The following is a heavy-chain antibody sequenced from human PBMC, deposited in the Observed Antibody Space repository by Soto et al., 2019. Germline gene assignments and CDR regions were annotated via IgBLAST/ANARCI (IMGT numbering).Heavy chain of an antibody. J-gene: IGHJ6*02. CDR3: ASVHRRYHHYAMDV. CDR2: LNCNSGGT. V-gene: IGHV1-2*04. D-gene: IGHD2-2*01. CDR1: GYTFTDYY. Sequence: QVQLVQSGAEVKKLGASVKVSCKASGYTFTDYYMHWVRQAPGQGLEWMGWLNCNSGGTSYAQRFQGYVAMTRYTSITTVYMELNRLKSDDTAVYYCASVHRRYHHYAMDVWCQGTTVSVSS.